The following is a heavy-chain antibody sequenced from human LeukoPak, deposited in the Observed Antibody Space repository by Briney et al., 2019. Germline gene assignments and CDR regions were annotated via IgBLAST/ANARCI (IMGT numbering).Heavy chain of an antibody. CDR1: GYTFTIYG. CDR2: ISAYNGNT. J-gene: IGHJ4*02. CDR3: ARDDDILTGYYSD. V-gene: IGHV1-18*01. D-gene: IGHD3-9*01. Sequence: ASVTVSFTASGYTFTIYGISWVRQAPGQGLEWMGWISAYNGNTNYAQKLQGRVTMTTDTSTSTAYMELRSLRSDDTAVYYCARDDDILTGYYSDWGQGTLVTVSS.